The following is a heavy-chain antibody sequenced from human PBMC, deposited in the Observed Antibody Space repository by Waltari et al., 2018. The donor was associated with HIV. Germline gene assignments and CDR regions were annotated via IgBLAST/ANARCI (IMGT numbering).Heavy chain of an antibody. V-gene: IGHV4-61*03. D-gene: IGHD2-21*01. CDR2: IDYTGRA. CDR3: ARVVASAGLRFDR. CDR1: GDSVGSGSYY. Sequence: QVPLQESGPGLVKPSENLSLTCSVSGDSVGSGSYYWSWMRQPPGKGLEWIGNIDYTGRANYNPSLKTRVTISADTSKNHLSLKLTSVTAGDTAIYYCARVVASAGLRFDRWGQGSLVTVSS. J-gene: IGHJ5*02.